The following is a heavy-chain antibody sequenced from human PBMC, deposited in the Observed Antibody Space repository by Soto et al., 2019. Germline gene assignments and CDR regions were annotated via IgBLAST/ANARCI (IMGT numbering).Heavy chain of an antibody. Sequence: QVHLQESGPGLVRPSQTLSLTCTVSGGSISSGDVYWSWIRQAPGKDLEWIGYIYRSGSTKYNPSLKSRATISVDTSKNQFSLNLRSVTAADTAVYYCARRPYFAGSGSLDYFDYWGQGTLVTVSS. CDR1: GGSISSGDVY. V-gene: IGHV4-30-4*01. CDR3: ARRPYFAGSGSLDYFDY. D-gene: IGHD3-10*01. J-gene: IGHJ4*02. CDR2: IYRSGST.